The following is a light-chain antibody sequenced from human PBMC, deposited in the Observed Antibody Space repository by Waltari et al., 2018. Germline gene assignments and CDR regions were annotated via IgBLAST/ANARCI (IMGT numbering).Light chain of an antibody. CDR2: KAS. J-gene: IGKJ3*01. V-gene: IGKV1-5*03. CDR3: QQYNSYPT. Sequence: DIQMTQSPSTLSASVGDRVTITCRASQSISSWLAWYQQKPGKAPKLLIYKASSLESGVPSRFSGSGSGPEFTLTISSLQPDDFATYYCQQYNSYPTFGPGTKVDIK. CDR1: QSISSW.